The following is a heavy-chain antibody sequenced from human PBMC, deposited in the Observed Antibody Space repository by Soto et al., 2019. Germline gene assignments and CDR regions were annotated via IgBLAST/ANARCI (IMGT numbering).Heavy chain of an antibody. CDR3: GREEGGEGEGDNWFDR. CDR1: VYAFTSDG. V-gene: IGHV1-18*01. CDR2: VSAYDGNT. J-gene: IGHJ5*02. D-gene: IGHD2-21*01. Sequence: VKVACKGSVYAFTSDGVSCVRKAPEQGLEWMGWVSAYDGNTNYAQKLQGRVTMTTETSTSTAYMEVMSLRSEDTAVGLGGREEGGEGEGDNWFDRWRKRSLVAVSS.